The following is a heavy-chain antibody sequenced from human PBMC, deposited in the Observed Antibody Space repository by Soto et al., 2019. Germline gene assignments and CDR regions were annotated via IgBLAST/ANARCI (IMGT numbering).Heavy chain of an antibody. CDR2: ISGSGGST. CDR1: GFTFSSYA. D-gene: IGHD3-3*01. CDR3: AKVRGNLYYDFWSGYLPSPPANWFDP. Sequence: TGGSLRLSCAASGFTFSSYAMSWVRQAPGKGLEWVSAISGSGGSTYYADSVKGRFTISRDNSKNTLYLQMNSLRAEDTAVYYCAKVRGNLYYDFWSGYLPSPPANWFDPWGQGTLVTVSS. V-gene: IGHV3-23*01. J-gene: IGHJ5*02.